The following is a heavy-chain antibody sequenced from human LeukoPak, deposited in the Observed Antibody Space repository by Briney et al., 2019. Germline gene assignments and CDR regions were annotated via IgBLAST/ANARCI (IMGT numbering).Heavy chain of an antibody. J-gene: IGHJ6*02. CDR2: MNPNSGNT. CDR3: ARTDYSYYYYYGMDV. CDR1: GGTFSSYA. D-gene: IGHD4-11*01. Sequence: GSSVKVSCKASGGTFSSYAISWVRQATGQGLEWMGWMNPNSGNTGYAQKFQGRVTMTRNTSISTAYMELSSLRSEDTAVYYCARTDYSYYYYYGMDVWGQGTTVTVSS. V-gene: IGHV1-8*02.